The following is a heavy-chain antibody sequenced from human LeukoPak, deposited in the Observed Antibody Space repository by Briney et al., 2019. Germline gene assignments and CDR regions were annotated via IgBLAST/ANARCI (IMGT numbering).Heavy chain of an antibody. CDR3: ARRDFFGVWFDP. Sequence: PSETLSLTCTVSGGSISSGDDYWSWIRQPPGKGLEWIGYIYYSGSTYYNPSLKSRVTISVDTSKNQFSLKLSSVAAADTAVYYCARRDFFGVWFDPWGQGTLVTVSP. V-gene: IGHV4-30-4*01. D-gene: IGHD2/OR15-2a*01. CDR2: IYYSGST. J-gene: IGHJ5*02. CDR1: GGSISSGDDY.